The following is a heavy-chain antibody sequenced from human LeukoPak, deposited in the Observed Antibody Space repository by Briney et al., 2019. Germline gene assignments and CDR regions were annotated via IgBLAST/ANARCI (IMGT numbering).Heavy chain of an antibody. CDR1: GCTFSSYA. Sequence: SVTVSCKASGCTFSSYAISWVRQAPGRGLEWMGRIIPIFGTANYAQKFQGRVTITADKSTSTAYMELSSLRSEDTAVYYCASPLSYYGSGSYYIYAYWGQGTLVTVSS. CDR2: IIPIFGTA. D-gene: IGHD3-10*01. J-gene: IGHJ4*02. V-gene: IGHV1-69*06. CDR3: ASPLSYYGSGSYYIYAY.